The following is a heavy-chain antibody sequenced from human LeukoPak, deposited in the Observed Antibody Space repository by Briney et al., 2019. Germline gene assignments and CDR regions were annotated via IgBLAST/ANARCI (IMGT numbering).Heavy chain of an antibody. D-gene: IGHD5-24*01. CDR3: AKDSTSRDGYT. J-gene: IGHJ5*02. V-gene: IGHV3-23*01. CDR2: ISDSGGST. CDR1: GFTFSSYA. Sequence: GGSLRLSCAGAGFTFSSYAMSWVRQAPGKGLEWVSAISDSGGSTYYADSVKGRFTISRDNSKNTLYLQMNSLRAEDTAVYYCAKDSTSRDGYTWGQGTLVTVSS.